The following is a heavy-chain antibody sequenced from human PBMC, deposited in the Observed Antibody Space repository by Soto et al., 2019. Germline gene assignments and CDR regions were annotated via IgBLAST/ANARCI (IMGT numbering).Heavy chain of an antibody. D-gene: IGHD3-22*01. Sequence: QVQLVQSGAEVKKPGSSVKVSCKASGGTFSSYAISWVRQAPGQGLEWMGGIIPLFGTANYAQKFQGRVTITADESTSTAYMELSSLRSEDTAVYYCARPSSLNYYDSSGYQIDYWGQGTLVTVSS. CDR1: GGTFSSYA. CDR3: ARPSSLNYYDSSGYQIDY. V-gene: IGHV1-69*12. CDR2: IIPLFGTA. J-gene: IGHJ4*02.